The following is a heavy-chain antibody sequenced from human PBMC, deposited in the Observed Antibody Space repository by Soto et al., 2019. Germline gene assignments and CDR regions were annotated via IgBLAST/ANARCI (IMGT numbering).Heavy chain of an antibody. J-gene: IGHJ4*02. V-gene: IGHV3-33*03. CDR2: IWSNGKNK. CDR1: GFTFSTYG. D-gene: IGHD4-17*01. CDR3: AHAGDYDLLSFDH. Sequence: GGSLSLSCAASGFTFSTYGMHWVRQAPGKGLEWVAVIWSNGKNKYYAESVKDRLTISKDTSRSRVVLTISNMNPEDTGTYFCAHAGDYDLLSFDHWGPGTLVTVSS.